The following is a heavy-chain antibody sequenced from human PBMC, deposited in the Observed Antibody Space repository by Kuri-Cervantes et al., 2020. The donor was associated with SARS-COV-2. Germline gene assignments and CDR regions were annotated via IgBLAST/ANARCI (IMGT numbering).Heavy chain of an antibody. CDR1: GDSVTSGGYY. CDR3: ARWDSYYDILTGYYPTGYFDL. V-gene: IGHV4-61*08. CDR2: VYYSGST. J-gene: IGHJ2*01. D-gene: IGHD3-9*01. Sequence: SETLSLTCTVSGDSVTSGGYYWGWFRQPPGKGLEWIGYVYYSGSTNYYSSLKSEATISVDTSNNQFSLKVTSVTAADTAVYYCARWDSYYDILTGYYPTGYFDLWGRGTLVTVSS.